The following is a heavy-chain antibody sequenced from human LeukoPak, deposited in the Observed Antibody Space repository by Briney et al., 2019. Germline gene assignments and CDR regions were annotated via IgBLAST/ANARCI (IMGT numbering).Heavy chain of an antibody. CDR2: IYSGGTT. CDR1: GFTVSSNH. Sequence: PGGSLRLSCAASGFTVSSNHMSWVRQAPGKGLERISAIYSGGTTKYADSVKGRFTISRDDSKNTLYLQMNSLRAEDTAVYYCAKAANWGSFDYWGQGTLVTVSS. J-gene: IGHJ4*02. V-gene: IGHV3-66*01. CDR3: AKAANWGSFDY. D-gene: IGHD7-27*01.